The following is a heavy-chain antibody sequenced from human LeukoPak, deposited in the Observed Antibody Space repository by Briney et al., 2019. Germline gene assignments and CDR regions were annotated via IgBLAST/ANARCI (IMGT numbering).Heavy chain of an antibody. Sequence: ASVKVSCKASGYTFTSYGISWVRQAPGQGLEWMGWISAYNGNTNYAQKLQGRVTMTTDTSTSTAYMELRSLRSDDTAVYYCARGKAYYYDSSGYPLGYWGQGTLVIVSS. CDR1: GYTFTSYG. D-gene: IGHD3-22*01. J-gene: IGHJ4*02. V-gene: IGHV1-18*01. CDR3: ARGKAYYYDSSGYPLGY. CDR2: ISAYNGNT.